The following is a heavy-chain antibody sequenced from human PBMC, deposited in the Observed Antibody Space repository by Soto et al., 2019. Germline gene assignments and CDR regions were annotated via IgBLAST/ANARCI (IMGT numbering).Heavy chain of an antibody. CDR3: AKITGAITFLHFDT. CDR2: LTDTGGST. Sequence: EVLLSESGGGPVQPGGSLRLSCVDSTSNLKNYAMAWVRQAPGKGLEWVSALTDTGGSTYYAASVKGRFTISRDNSRNTLFLQMDRLRVDDTALYYCAKITGAITFLHFDTWGQGTLVTVSS. J-gene: IGHJ4*02. CDR1: TSNLKNYA. D-gene: IGHD1-20*01. V-gene: IGHV3-23*01.